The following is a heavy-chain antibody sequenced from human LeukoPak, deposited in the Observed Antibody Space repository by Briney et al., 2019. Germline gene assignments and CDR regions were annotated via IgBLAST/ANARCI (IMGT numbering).Heavy chain of an antibody. CDR1: GFSVSNAW. Sequence: GGSLRISCVASGFSVSNAWMNWVRQAPGKGLEWVSSISSSSSYIYYADSVKGRFTISRDNAKNSLYLQMNSLRAEDTAVYYCARDTTVTTDFDYWGQGTLVTVSS. CDR2: ISSSSSYI. CDR3: ARDTTVTTDFDY. J-gene: IGHJ4*02. V-gene: IGHV3-21*01. D-gene: IGHD4-17*01.